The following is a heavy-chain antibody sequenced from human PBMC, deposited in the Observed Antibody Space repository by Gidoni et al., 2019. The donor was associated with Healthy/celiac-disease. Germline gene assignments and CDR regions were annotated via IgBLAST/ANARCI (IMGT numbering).Heavy chain of an antibody. D-gene: IGHD6-19*01. CDR3: ARVAGLGYFQY. CDR2: IKEDGSEK. CDR1: GFTFSSYW. Sequence: EVQLVESGGGWVQPGGSRRLSCAASGFTFSSYWMGWVRQAPGKGLEGVANIKEDGSEKYYVDSLKGRFTISRDNAKNSLYLQMNSLRAEDTAVYYCARVAGLGYFQYWGQGTLVTVSS. J-gene: IGHJ1*01. V-gene: IGHV3-7*03.